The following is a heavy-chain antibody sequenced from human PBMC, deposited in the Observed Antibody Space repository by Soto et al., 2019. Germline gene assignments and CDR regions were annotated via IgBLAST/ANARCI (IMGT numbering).Heavy chain of an antibody. Sequence: SVKVSCKASGGTFSSYAISWVRQAPGQGLEWMGGIIPIFGTANYAQKFQGRVTITADESTSTAYMELSSLRSEDTAVYYCARDNSLRRYSSGWYGSSYYYYGMDVWGQGSTVTVSS. CDR1: GGTFSSYA. CDR3: ARDNSLRRYSSGWYGSSYYYYGMDV. V-gene: IGHV1-69*13. D-gene: IGHD6-19*01. CDR2: IIPIFGTA. J-gene: IGHJ6*02.